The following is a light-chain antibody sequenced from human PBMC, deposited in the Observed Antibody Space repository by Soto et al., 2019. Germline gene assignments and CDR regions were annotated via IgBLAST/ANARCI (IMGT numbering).Light chain of an antibody. J-gene: IGKJ1*01. Sequence: EIVVTQSPGTLSLSPGERATLSCRASQSVSSSYLAWYQQKPGQAPRLLIYGASSRATGIPDRFSGSGSGTDFTLTISRLEPADFAVYYCQQYGSSPPWTFGQGTKVDIK. V-gene: IGKV3-20*01. CDR2: GAS. CDR1: QSVSSSY. CDR3: QQYGSSPPWT.